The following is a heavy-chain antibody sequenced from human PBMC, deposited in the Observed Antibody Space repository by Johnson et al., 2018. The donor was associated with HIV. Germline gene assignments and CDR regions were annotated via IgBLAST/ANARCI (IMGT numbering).Heavy chain of an antibody. Sequence: QVQLVESGGGLVKPGGSLRLSCAASGFSFSDYYMSWIRQAPGKGLEWVSYISSSGNTIYYADSVKGRVTISRDNAKKSLYLQMNSLRAEDTAVCYCAKDLLTGREDDAFDIWGQGTMVTVSS. CDR1: GFSFSDYY. CDR3: AKDLLTGREDDAFDI. J-gene: IGHJ3*02. CDR2: ISSSGNTI. D-gene: IGHD1-14*01. V-gene: IGHV3-11*04.